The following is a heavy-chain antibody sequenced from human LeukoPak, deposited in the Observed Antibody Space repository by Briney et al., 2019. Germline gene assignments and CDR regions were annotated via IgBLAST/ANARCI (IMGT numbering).Heavy chain of an antibody. D-gene: IGHD3-16*02. Sequence: ASVKVSCKASGYIFTAYYMHWVRQAPGQGLEWMGWINPNSGGANYAQKFQGRVTMTTDTSISAAFMELSRLRSDDTAMYYCASDIGGKQIDYWGQGTLVTVSS. J-gene: IGHJ4*02. CDR2: INPNSGGA. CDR1: GYIFTAYY. V-gene: IGHV1-2*02. CDR3: ASDIGGKQIDY.